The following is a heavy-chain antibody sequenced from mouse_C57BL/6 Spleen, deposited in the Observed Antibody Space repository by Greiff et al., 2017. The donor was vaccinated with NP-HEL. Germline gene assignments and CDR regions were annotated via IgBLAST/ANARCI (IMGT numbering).Heavy chain of an antibody. D-gene: IGHD2-3*01. CDR3: ARSKRWFYAMDY. V-gene: IGHV1-54*01. Sequence: VQLQQSGAELVRPGTSVKVSCKASGYAFTNYLIEWVKQRPGQGLEWIGVINPGSGGTNYNEKFKGKATLTADKSSSTAYMQLSSLTSEDSAVYFCARSKRWFYAMDYWGQGTSVTVSS. J-gene: IGHJ4*01. CDR2: INPGSGGT. CDR1: GYAFTNYL.